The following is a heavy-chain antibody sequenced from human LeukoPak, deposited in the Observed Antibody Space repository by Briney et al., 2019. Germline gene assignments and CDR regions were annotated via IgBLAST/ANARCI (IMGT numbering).Heavy chain of an antibody. Sequence: ASVKVSCKASGYTFTNYGMTWVRQAHGQGLEWMGWISASDGKTKYSQKLQGRVTMSTDTSTNTAYMELRSLRADDTAVYYCARDPPCWGGSCQFTDTTLDYWGQGTLVTVSS. D-gene: IGHD2-15*01. CDR2: ISASDGKT. V-gene: IGHV1-18*04. CDR1: GYTFTNYG. CDR3: ARDPPCWGGSCQFTDTTLDY. J-gene: IGHJ4*02.